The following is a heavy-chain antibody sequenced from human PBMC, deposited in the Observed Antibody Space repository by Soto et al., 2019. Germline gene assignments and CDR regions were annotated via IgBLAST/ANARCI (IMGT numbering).Heavy chain of an antibody. J-gene: IGHJ4*02. CDR1: GGSVSSCCNY. Sequence: QPQLQESGPGLVKPSETLSLTCTVSGGSVSSCCNYWGWVRQPPGKGLEWIGSIHNSGSTSYSPSLKSRVTISVDTPKNQFSLNLTSVPAADTAVYYCTRGLSSPSATGIWGQGTLVTVSS. CDR3: TRGLSSPSATGI. CDR2: IHNSGST. V-gene: IGHV4-39*01. D-gene: IGHD6-6*01.